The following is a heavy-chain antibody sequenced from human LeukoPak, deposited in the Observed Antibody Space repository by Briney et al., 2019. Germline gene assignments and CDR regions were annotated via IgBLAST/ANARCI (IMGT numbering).Heavy chain of an antibody. J-gene: IGHJ6*03. CDR2: IIPIFGTA. CDR1: GGTFSSYA. V-gene: IGHV1-69*05. CDR3: GRAYYYDSSGYYRPHMDV. Sequence: ASVKVSCKASGGTFSSYAISWVRQAPGQGLEWMGGIIPIFGTANYAQKFQGRVTITTDESTSTAYMELSSLRSEDTAVYYCGRAYYYDSSGYYRPHMDVWGKGTTVTVSS. D-gene: IGHD3-22*01.